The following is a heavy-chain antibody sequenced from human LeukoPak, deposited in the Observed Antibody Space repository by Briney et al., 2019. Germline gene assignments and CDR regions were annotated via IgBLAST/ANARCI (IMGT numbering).Heavy chain of an antibody. Sequence: GGSLRLSCAASGFTVSTNYMNWVREAPGKGLEWVSVVYMGGTTYYADSVKGRFTISRDSTKNTIYLQMNNLRAEDTAVYYCARGLLRDGYTYTYSFDYWGQGALVTVSS. CDR1: GFTVSTNY. J-gene: IGHJ4*02. CDR3: ARGLLRDGYTYTYSFDY. D-gene: IGHD5-18*01. CDR2: VYMGGTT. V-gene: IGHV3-66*01.